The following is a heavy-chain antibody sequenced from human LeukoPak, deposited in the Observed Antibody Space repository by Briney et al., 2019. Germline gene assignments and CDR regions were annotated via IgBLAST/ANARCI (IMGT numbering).Heavy chain of an antibody. J-gene: IGHJ5*02. Sequence: GGSLRLSCAASGFTFSSYAMHWVRQAPGKGQEWVSGISWNSGSIGYADSVKGRFTISRDNAKNSLYLQMNSLRAEDTALYYCAKDIFPYSYGANWFDPWGQGTLVTVSS. CDR2: ISWNSGSI. V-gene: IGHV3-9*01. CDR1: GFTFSSYA. D-gene: IGHD5-18*01. CDR3: AKDIFPYSYGANWFDP.